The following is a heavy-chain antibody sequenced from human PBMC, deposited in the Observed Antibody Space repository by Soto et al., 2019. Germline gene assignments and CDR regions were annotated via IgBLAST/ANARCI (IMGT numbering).Heavy chain of an antibody. Sequence: VGSLRLSCAASGFTFSSYDMHWVRQATGKGLEWVSAIGTAGDTYYPGSVKGRFTISRENAKNSLYLQMNSLGAGDTAVYYCARGQSGSYDWSYGMDVWGQGTTVTVSS. CDR3: ARGQSGSYDWSYGMDV. J-gene: IGHJ6*02. D-gene: IGHD1-26*01. CDR1: GFTFSSYD. CDR2: IGTAGDT. V-gene: IGHV3-13*01.